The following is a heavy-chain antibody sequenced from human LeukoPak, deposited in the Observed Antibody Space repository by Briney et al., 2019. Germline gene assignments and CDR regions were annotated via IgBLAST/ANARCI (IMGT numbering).Heavy chain of an antibody. Sequence: GGSLRLSCAASGFTFSSYGMHWVRQAPGKGLEWVAVLWYDGSNKYYADSVKGRFTISRDNSKNTLYLQMNSLRAEDTAVYYCARSENDYGDFWAYYWGQGTLVTVSS. CDR2: LWYDGSNK. CDR3: ARSENDYGDFWAYY. CDR1: GFTFSSYG. J-gene: IGHJ4*02. V-gene: IGHV3-33*01. D-gene: IGHD4-17*01.